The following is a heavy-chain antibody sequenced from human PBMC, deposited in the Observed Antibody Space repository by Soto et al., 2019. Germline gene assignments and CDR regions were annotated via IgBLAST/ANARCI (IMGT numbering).Heavy chain of an antibody. V-gene: IGHV4-4*02. CDR2: IYLSGST. J-gene: IGHJ6*02. CDR1: GGSISSSHW. D-gene: IGHD3-22*01. Sequence: QVQLQESGPGLVKPSGTLSLTCAVSGGSISSSHWWTWVRQPPGKGLEWIGEIYLSGSTNYNPSLKRRVTISVDKAKMQFSLWLGSVTAADTAVYYCARDGEYYSDSSCRLDVWGQGTTVSVSS. CDR3: ARDGEYYSDSSCRLDV.